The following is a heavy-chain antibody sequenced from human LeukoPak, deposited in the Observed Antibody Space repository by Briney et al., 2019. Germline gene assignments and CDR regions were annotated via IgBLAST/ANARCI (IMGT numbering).Heavy chain of an antibody. CDR1: GFTFSSYG. J-gene: IGHJ4*02. V-gene: IGHV3-74*03. D-gene: IGHD5-12*01. CDR3: AREGRVSGYDFDC. Sequence: GGSLRLSCAAAGFTFSSYGMGWVRQAPGKWRGWGSCINSDGSSITYAASVKGRFTTSSDNAKNTLYLQMNSLSVADTAVYYCAREGRVSGYDFDCWGQGTLVTVSS. CDR2: INSDGSSI.